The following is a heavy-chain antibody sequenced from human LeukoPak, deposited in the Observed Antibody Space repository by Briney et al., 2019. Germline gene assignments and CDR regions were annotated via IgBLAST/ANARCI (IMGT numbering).Heavy chain of an antibody. Sequence: SVKVSCKASGGTFSSYAISWVRQAPGQGLEWMGGIIPIFGTANYAQKFQGRVTITADESTSTAYVELSSLRSEDTAVYYCARSGGECGGDCYSDFQHWGQGTLVTVSS. CDR3: ARSGGECGGDCYSDFQH. CDR1: GGTFSSYA. J-gene: IGHJ1*01. D-gene: IGHD2-21*02. V-gene: IGHV1-69*13. CDR2: IIPIFGTA.